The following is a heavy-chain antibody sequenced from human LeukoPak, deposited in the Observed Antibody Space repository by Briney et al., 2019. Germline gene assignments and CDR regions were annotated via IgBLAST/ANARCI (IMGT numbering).Heavy chain of an antibody. CDR2: INHSGST. Sequence: KPSETLSLTCAVYGGSFSGYYWSWIRQPPGKGLEWIGEINHSGSTNYNPSLQSRVTISVDTSKNQFSLKLSSVTAADTAVYYCARGRGDSSSWYSYYYYYMDVWGKGTTVTVSS. CDR1: GGSFSGYY. J-gene: IGHJ6*03. CDR3: ARGRGDSSSWYSYYYYYMDV. V-gene: IGHV4-34*01. D-gene: IGHD6-13*01.